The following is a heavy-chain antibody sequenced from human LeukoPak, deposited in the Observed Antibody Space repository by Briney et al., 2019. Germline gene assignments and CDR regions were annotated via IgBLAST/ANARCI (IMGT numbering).Heavy chain of an antibody. CDR3: ARRRRTYYYYMDV. Sequence: PSETLSLTCAVYGGSFSGYYWSWIRQPPGKGLEWIGEINHSGSTNYNPSLKSRVTISVDTSKNQLSLKLSSVTAADTAVYYCARRRRTYYYYMDVWGKGTTVTVSS. V-gene: IGHV4-34*01. CDR1: GGSFSGYY. CDR2: INHSGST. J-gene: IGHJ6*03.